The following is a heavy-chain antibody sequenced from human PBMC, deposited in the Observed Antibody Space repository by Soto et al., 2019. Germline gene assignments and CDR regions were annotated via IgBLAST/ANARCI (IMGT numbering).Heavy chain of an antibody. CDR1: GFTFSDYW. J-gene: IGHJ4*02. CDR2: IKEDGSEK. D-gene: IGHD2-21*02. CDR3: ARGRVTPGLDY. V-gene: IGHV3-7*04. Sequence: EVQLVESGGGLVQPGGSLRLSCAASGFTFSDYWMNWLRQAPGKGLEWMANIKEDGSEKYYVDSVRGRFTISRDNAKNSPYLQMNSPRGEDTAVYYCARGRVTPGLDYWGQGTLVTVSS.